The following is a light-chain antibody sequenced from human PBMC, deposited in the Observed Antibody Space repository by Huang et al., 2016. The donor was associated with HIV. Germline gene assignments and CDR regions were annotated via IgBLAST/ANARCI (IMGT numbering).Light chain of an antibody. V-gene: IGKV3-15*01. CDR1: KSVGSS. J-gene: IGKJ2*01. CDR2: GAS. Sequence: EIVMTQSPAILSVSPGARASLSCRASKSVGSSLAWYQQKPGQAPRLLIDGASTRAGGVPGRFSGSGSGTEFTLTIRSLQSEDLAVYYCQQYNHWPPYTFGQGTKLEIK. CDR3: QQYNHWPPYT.